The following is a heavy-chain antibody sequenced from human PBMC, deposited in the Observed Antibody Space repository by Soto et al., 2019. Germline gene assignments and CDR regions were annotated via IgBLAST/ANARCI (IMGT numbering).Heavy chain of an antibody. CDR2: LSGSGVNA. V-gene: IGHV3-23*01. CDR3: AKPLQAY. CDR1: GFTFSSYA. Sequence: PGGSLRLSCAASGFTFSSYAMTWVRQAPGKGLEYVSTLSGSGVNAYYADSVKGRFTISRDNSKNTLYLQMNSLRVEDTAIYYCAKPLQAYWGQGTQVTVAS. J-gene: IGHJ4*02.